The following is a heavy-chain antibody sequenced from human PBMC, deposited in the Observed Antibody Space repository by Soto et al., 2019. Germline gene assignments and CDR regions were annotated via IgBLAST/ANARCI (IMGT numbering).Heavy chain of an antibody. J-gene: IGHJ4*02. CDR2: IYYTGDT. Sequence: PSETPSLTCTVSGGSISTYYWSWIRQPPGKGLEWIGYIYYTGDTNYNPSLKSRVTISVVTSKTQFSLKLSSVTAADTAVYYCARRTFRDPPGDYFDYWGQGRLVTVSS. CDR1: GGSISTYY. V-gene: IGHV4-59*08. CDR3: ARRTFRDPPGDYFDY. D-gene: IGHD4-17*01.